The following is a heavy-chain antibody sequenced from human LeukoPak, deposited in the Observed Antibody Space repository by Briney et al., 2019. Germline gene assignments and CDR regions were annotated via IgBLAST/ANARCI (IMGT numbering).Heavy chain of an antibody. D-gene: IGHD6-6*01. J-gene: IGHJ4*02. V-gene: IGHV3-48*04. CDR3: ATVGRSTRPGH. CDR2: ITNSGSTI. CDR1: GFTFSSYG. Sequence: PGGSLRLSCAASGFTFSSYGMNWVRQAPGKGLEWVSYITNSGSTIYYADSVKGRFTISRDNTKSSLYLQMNSLRAEDTAVYYCATVGRSTRPGHWGQGTLVTVSS.